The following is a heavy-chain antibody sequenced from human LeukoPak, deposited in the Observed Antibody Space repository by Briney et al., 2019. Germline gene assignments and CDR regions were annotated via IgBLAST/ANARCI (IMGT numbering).Heavy chain of an antibody. V-gene: IGHV4-59*01. J-gene: IGHJ5*02. CDR1: GGSISSYY. CDR3: AGARGYSSSQNWFDP. D-gene: IGHD6-13*01. Sequence: SETLSLTCTVSGGSISSYYWSWIRQPPGKGLEWIGYIYYSGSTNYNPSLKSRDTISVDTSKNQFSLKLSSVTAADTAVYYCAGARGYSSSQNWFDPWGQGTLVTVSS. CDR2: IYYSGST.